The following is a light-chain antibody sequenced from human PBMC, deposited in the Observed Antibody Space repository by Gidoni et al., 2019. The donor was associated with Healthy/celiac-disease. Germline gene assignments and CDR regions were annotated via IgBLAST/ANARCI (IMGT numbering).Light chain of an antibody. V-gene: IGKV1-5*03. CDR1: QSISSW. CDR3: QQYNSYSPT. Sequence: DIQMTQSPSTLSASVGDRVTITCRASQSISSWLAWYQQKPGKAPKLLIYKASSLESGVPSRFSGSGSGKEFTLTISSLQPDDFATYYCQQYNSYSPTFGQXTKVXIK. J-gene: IGKJ1*01. CDR2: KAS.